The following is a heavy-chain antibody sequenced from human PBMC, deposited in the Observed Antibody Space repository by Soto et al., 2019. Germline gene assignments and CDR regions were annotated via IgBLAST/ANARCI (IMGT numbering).Heavy chain of an antibody. V-gene: IGHV4-39*07. CDR3: ARGLGINWNDISGSDF. CDR1: GGSISSSSYY. Sequence: PSETLSLTCTVSGGSISSSSYYWGWIRQPPGKGLEWIGSIYYSGSTYYNPSLKSRVTISVDTSKNQFSLKPEDTAVYYCARGLGINWNDISGSDFWGQGTLVTVSS. D-gene: IGHD1-20*01. CDR2: IYYSGST. J-gene: IGHJ4*02.